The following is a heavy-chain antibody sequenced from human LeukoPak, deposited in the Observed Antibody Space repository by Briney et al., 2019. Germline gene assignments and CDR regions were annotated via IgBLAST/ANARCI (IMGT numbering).Heavy chain of an antibody. J-gene: IGHJ4*02. CDR3: ARDRDCQLLESGYFDY. CDR2: IWYDGSNK. D-gene: IGHD2-2*01. Sequence: PGRSLRLSCAASGFTFSSYGMHWVRQAPGKGLEWVAVIWYDGSNKYYADSVKGRFTISRDNSKNTLYLQMNSLRAEDTAVYYCARDRDCQLLESGYFDYWGQGTLVTVSS. V-gene: IGHV3-33*01. CDR1: GFTFSSYG.